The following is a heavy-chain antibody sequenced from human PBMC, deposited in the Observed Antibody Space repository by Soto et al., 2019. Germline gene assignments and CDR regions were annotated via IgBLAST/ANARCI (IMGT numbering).Heavy chain of an antibody. J-gene: IGHJ4*02. Sequence: GGSLRLSCAASGFTFNNYAMGLVRQAPGKGLEWVSAITGSGSDTYYVDSVKGRFTISRDNSENTLYLQMNSLRAEDTAVYYCAKLGSSSWSPHYYFDYWGQGTLVTVSS. D-gene: IGHD2-2*01. CDR1: GFTFNNYA. CDR2: ITGSGSDT. V-gene: IGHV3-23*01. CDR3: AKLGSSSWSPHYYFDY.